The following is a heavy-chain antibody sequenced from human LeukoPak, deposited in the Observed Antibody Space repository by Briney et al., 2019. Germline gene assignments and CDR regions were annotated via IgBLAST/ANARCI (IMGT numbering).Heavy chain of an antibody. CDR2: FDPQDGET. CDR1: GYTLTDLS. CDR3: ARALARTYSGSTQGY. J-gene: IGHJ4*02. Sequence: ASVKVSCKVSGYTLTDLSMHWVRQAPGEGLEWMGGFDPQDGETIYAQKFQGRVTMTEDISTDTAYMELTSLKSEDTAVYYCARALARTYSGSTQGYWGQGTLVTVSS. V-gene: IGHV1-24*01. D-gene: IGHD1-26*01.